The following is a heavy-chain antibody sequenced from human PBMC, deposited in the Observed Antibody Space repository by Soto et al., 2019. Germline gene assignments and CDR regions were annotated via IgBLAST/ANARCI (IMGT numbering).Heavy chain of an antibody. CDR1: GDSVNGPSYV. CDR2: IRYSGTT. Sequence: QVQLQESGPGLVKPSETLTLTCTVSGDSVNGPSYVWAWIRQSPGKGLEWIGHIRYSGTTEYHPSLKSRVTISLDTSKNHFSLNLASVTSADSAVYYCARTDHSGGWAAWFWGQGTLVTVSA. D-gene: IGHD6-19*01. CDR3: ARTDHSGGWAAWF. V-gene: IGHV4-61*03. J-gene: IGHJ4*02.